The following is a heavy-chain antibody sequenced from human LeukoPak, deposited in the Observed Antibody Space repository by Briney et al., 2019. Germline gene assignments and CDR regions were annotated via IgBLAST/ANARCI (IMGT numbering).Heavy chain of an antibody. Sequence: PSQTLSLTCTVSGGSISSGGYYWSWIRQHPGKGLEWIGYIYYSGSTYYNPSLKSRVTISVDTSKNQFSLKLSSVTAADTAVYYRARGHSNLNYYYGMDVWGQGTTVTVSS. V-gene: IGHV4-31*03. D-gene: IGHD1-14*01. J-gene: IGHJ6*02. CDR3: ARGHSNLNYYYGMDV. CDR2: IYYSGST. CDR1: GGSISSGGYY.